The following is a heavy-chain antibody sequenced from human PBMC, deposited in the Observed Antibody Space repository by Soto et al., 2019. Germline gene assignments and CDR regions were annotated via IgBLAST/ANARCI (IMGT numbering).Heavy chain of an antibody. CDR2: IYYSGST. Sequence: SETLSLTCTVSGGSISSGDYYWSWIRQPPGKGLEWIGYIYYSGSTYYNPSLKSRVTISVDTSKNQFSLKLSSVTAADTAVYYCARGRYQLLLWGGFDIWGQGTMVTVSS. J-gene: IGHJ3*02. D-gene: IGHD2-2*01. V-gene: IGHV4-30-4*01. CDR3: ARGRYQLLLWGGFDI. CDR1: GGSISSGDYY.